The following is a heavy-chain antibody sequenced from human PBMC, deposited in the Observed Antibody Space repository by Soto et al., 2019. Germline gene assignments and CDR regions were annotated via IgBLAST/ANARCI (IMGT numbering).Heavy chain of an antibody. J-gene: IGHJ3*02. V-gene: IGHV3-23*01. CDR3: AKVVVTMLGDAFDI. CDR1: GFTFSSYA. Sequence: EVQLLESGGGLVQPGGSLRLSCAASGFTFSSYAMSWVRQAPGKGLEWVSAISGSGGSTYYADSVKGRFTISRDNSKNTRYLQMSCLRAVDTVVYYCAKVVVTMLGDAFDIWGQGTMVTVSS. CDR2: ISGSGGST. D-gene: IGHD3-22*01.